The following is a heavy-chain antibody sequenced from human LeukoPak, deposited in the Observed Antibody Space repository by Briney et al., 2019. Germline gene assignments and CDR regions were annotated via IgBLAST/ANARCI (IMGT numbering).Heavy chain of an antibody. Sequence: PSETLSLTCAVYGGSFSGYYWSWIRQPPGKGLEWIGEINHSGSTNYNPSLKGRVTISVDTSKNQFSLRLSSVTAADTAVYYCARGLYGGSWLSVYYYYGMDVWGQGTTVTVSS. D-gene: IGHD2-15*01. J-gene: IGHJ6*02. CDR2: INHSGST. CDR1: GGSFSGYY. V-gene: IGHV4-34*01. CDR3: ARGLYGGSWLSVYYYYGMDV.